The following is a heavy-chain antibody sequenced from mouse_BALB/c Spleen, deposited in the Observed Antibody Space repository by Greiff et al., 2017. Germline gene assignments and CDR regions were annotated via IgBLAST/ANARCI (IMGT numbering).Heavy chain of an antibody. V-gene: IGHV5-17*02. CDR2: ISSGSSTI. CDR3: ARCGYDGYYAMDY. CDR1: GFTFSSFG. D-gene: IGHD2-2*01. J-gene: IGHJ4*01. Sequence: DVMLVESGGGLVQPGGSRKLSCAASGFTFSSFGMHWVRQAPEKGLEWVAYISSGSSTIYYADTVKGRFTISRDNPKNTLFLQMTSLRSEDTAMYYCARCGYDGYYAMDYWGQGTSVTVSS.